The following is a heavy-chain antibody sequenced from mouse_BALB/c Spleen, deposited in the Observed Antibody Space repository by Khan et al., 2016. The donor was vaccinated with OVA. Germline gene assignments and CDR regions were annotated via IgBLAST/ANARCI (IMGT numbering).Heavy chain of an antibody. CDR1: GYTFTSYT. Sequence: QVQLKQSGAELARPGASVKMSCKASGYTFTSYTMHWVKQRPGQGLEWIGYINPSSGYTNYNQKFKDKATLTAAKSSSTAYMQLSSLTSEDSAVYYCARRWDVRKTWFAYWGQGTLVTVSA. J-gene: IGHJ3*01. CDR2: INPSSGYT. D-gene: IGHD4-1*01. CDR3: ARRWDVRKTWFAY. V-gene: IGHV1-4*01.